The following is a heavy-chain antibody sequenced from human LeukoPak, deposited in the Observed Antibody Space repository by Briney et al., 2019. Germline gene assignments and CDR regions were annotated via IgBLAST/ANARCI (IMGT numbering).Heavy chain of an antibody. V-gene: IGHV6-1*01. D-gene: IGHD3-16*01. CDR1: GDSVSSNSAT. Sequence: PSQTLSLTCAISGDSVSSNSATWNWIRQSPSRGLEWLGRTYYRSKWYNEYAVSVRSRITINPDTSENHFSLQLNSVTPEDTAVYYCAREFPVWQRRPKYYFDYWGQGTLVTVSS. J-gene: IGHJ4*02. CDR3: AREFPVWQRRPKYYFDY. CDR2: TYYRSKWYN.